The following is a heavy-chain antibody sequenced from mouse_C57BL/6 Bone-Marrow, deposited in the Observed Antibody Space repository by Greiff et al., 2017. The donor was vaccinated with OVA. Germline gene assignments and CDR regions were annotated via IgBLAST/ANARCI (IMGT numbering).Heavy chain of an antibody. Sequence: EVKLEESGGDLVKPGGSLKLSCAASGFTFSSSGMSWVRQTPDKRLEWVATISSGGSYTYYPDSVQGRFTISRDNAKNTLYLQMSSLKSEDTAMYYCARQTYDGYYVNFDYWGQGTTLTVSS. V-gene: IGHV5-6*02. CDR3: ARQTYDGYYVNFDY. D-gene: IGHD2-3*01. J-gene: IGHJ2*01. CDR2: ISSGGSYT. CDR1: GFTFSSSG.